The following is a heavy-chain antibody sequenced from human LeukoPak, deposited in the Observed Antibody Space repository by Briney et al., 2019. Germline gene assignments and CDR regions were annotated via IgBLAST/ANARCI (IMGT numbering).Heavy chain of an antibody. J-gene: IGHJ4*02. CDR2: IWYDGSNK. V-gene: IGHV3-33*01. CDR3: ARDGGGYYFDY. D-gene: IGHD4-23*01. Sequence: GRSLRLSCAASGFTFSSYGMHWVRQAPGKGLGWVAVIWYDGSNKYYADSVKGRFTISRDNSKNTLYLQMNSLRAEDTAVYYCARDGGGYYFDYWGQGTLVTVSS. CDR1: GFTFSSYG.